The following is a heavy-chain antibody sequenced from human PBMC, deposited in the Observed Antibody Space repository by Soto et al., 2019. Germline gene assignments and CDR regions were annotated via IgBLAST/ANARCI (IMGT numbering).Heavy chain of an antibody. D-gene: IGHD6-13*01. CDR3: ARIASAGLVWDV. V-gene: IGHV3-7*01. Sequence: EVQLVESGGGLVQPGGSLRLSCAASGFTFSSYWMSWVRQAPVKGLEWVGNIKQDGSEKNYVDFVKGRFTISRDNAKNSLYLQMNSLRAEDTAVYYCARIASAGLVWDVWGQGTTVVVSS. J-gene: IGHJ6*02. CDR1: GFTFSSYW. CDR2: IKQDGSEK.